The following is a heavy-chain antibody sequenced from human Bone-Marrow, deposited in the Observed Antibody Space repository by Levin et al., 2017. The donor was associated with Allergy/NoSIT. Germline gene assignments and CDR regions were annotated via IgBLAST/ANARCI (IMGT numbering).Heavy chain of an antibody. Sequence: PGGSLRLSCAASGFTFSSYDMHWVRQATGKGLEWVSAIGTAGDTYYPGSVKGRFTISRENAKNSLYLQMNSLRAGDTAVYYCARAIAAASGFDPWGQGTLVTVSS. J-gene: IGHJ5*02. V-gene: IGHV3-13*01. CDR2: IGTAGDT. D-gene: IGHD6-13*01. CDR1: GFTFSSYD. CDR3: ARAIAAASGFDP.